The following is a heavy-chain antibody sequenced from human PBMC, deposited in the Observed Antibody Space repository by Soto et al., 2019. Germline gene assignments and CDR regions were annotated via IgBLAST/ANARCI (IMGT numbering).Heavy chain of an antibody. Sequence: QVQLQESGPGLVKPSQTLSLTCTVSGGSISSGGYYWSWILQHPGKGPGWIGYIYYSWSTYYNPSLRSRVTISVDTSKNQFSLKLSSVTAADTAVYDCARDVAAMEKGFAPWGQGNLGTVSS. D-gene: IGHD5-18*01. J-gene: IGHJ5*02. V-gene: IGHV4-31*03. CDR3: ARDVAAMEKGFAP. CDR1: GGSISSGGYY. CDR2: IYYSWST.